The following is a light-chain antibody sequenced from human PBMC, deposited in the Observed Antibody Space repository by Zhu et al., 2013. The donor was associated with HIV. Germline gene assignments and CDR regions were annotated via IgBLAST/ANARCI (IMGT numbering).Light chain of an antibody. CDR3: QQYDDYPDFT. J-gene: IGKJ3*01. CDR1: QGISSA. CDR2: DAS. V-gene: IGKV1D-13*01. Sequence: AIQLTQSPSSLSASVGDRVTITCRASQGISSALVWYQQKPGKAPKLLIYDASSLESGVPSRFSGSGSGTDFTLTISSLQPEDFATYYCQQYDDYPDFTFGPGTKVDFK.